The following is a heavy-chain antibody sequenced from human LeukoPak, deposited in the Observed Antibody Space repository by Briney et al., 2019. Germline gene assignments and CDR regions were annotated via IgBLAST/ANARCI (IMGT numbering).Heavy chain of an antibody. D-gene: IGHD5-12*01. CDR2: IYYSGST. J-gene: IGHJ4*02. CDR1: GGSISSYY. CDR3: ARGGGYSGYDFGY. Sequence: SETLSLTCTVSGGSISSYYWSWIRQPPGKGLERIGYIYYSGSTNYNPSLKSRVTISVDTSKNQFPLNLSSVTAADTAVYYCARGGGYSGYDFGYWGQGTLVTVSS. V-gene: IGHV4-59*01.